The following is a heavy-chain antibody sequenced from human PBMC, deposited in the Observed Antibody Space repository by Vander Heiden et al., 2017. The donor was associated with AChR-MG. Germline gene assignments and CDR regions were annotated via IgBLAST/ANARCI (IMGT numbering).Heavy chain of an antibody. D-gene: IGHD5-12*01. Sequence: EVQLVESGGGLVTPGGSLRLSCAASGFTFSSYSMNWVRQAPGKGLEWVSSISSSSSYIYYADSVKGRFTISRDNAKNSLYLQMNSLRAEDTAVYYCARDSRGYSGYDYGNWFDPWGQGTLVTVSS. J-gene: IGHJ5*02. CDR1: GFTFSSYS. CDR3: ARDSRGYSGYDYGNWFDP. V-gene: IGHV3-21*01. CDR2: ISSSSSYI.